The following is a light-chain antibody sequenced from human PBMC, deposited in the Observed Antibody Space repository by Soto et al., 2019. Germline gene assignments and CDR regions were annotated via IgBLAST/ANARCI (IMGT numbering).Light chain of an antibody. CDR2: GAS. CDR3: QQYCSSPRYT. V-gene: IGKV3-20*01. Sequence: EIVLTQSPGTLSLSPGERATLSCRASQSVSSSYLAWYQQKPGQAPRLLIYGASSRATGIPDRFSGSGSGTDFTLTISRLQPEDVAVDYCQQYCSSPRYTFGQGTKLEIK. J-gene: IGKJ2*01. CDR1: QSVSSSY.